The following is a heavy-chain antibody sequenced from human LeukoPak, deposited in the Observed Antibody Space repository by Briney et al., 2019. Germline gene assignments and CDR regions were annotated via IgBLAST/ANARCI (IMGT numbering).Heavy chain of an antibody. V-gene: IGHV3-7*01. J-gene: IGHJ4*02. D-gene: IGHD1-1*01. CDR1: GFTFSSYW. CDR3: ATPTAGTWHFDY. CDR2: IKQDASER. Sequence: GGSLRLSCAASGFTFSSYWMTWVRQAPGKGLEWVANIKQDASERYYVDSVKGRFTISRDNAKNSLYLQMSSLRAEDTAVYYCATPTAGTWHFDYWGQGTLVTVSS.